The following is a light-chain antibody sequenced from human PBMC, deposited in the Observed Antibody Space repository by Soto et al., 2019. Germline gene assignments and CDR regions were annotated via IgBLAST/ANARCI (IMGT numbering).Light chain of an antibody. CDR3: QQHINWPLT. V-gene: IGKV3-11*01. CDR2: EAS. CDR1: QSVIRY. Sequence: EIVLTQSPATLSLSPVERATLSCRASQSVIRYLAWYQQKPGQAPRLLIYEASNRATGIPARFSGSGSGADFTLTISSLEPEDFALYYCQQHINWPLTFGGGTKVDIK. J-gene: IGKJ4*01.